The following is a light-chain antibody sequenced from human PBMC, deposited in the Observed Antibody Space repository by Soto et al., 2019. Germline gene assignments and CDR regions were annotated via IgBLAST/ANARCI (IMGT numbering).Light chain of an antibody. J-gene: IGKJ5*01. Sequence: DIQMTQSPSSVSASVGDRVTITCRASQGIGGWLAWYQQKPGKAPKLLIYAASNLHTGVPSRFGGSGSGTEFTLTISSLQPEDFATYYCQQASRFPITFGQATRLEMK. CDR3: QQASRFPIT. CDR1: QGIGGW. V-gene: IGKV1-12*01. CDR2: AAS.